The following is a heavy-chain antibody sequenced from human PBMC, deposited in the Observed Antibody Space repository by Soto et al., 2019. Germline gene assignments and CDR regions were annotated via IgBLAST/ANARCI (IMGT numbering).Heavy chain of an antibody. CDR2: IRSKTYGGTT. V-gene: IGHV3-49*04. Sequence: SLRLSCTVSGFTFGDYGISWVRQPPGKGLEWVGFIRSKTYGGTTEYAASVKGRFTFSRDDSKSIAYLQMNSLKTEDTAVYYCSRVGGYSKPDYWGQGTLVTVSS. D-gene: IGHD3-22*01. CDR1: GFTFGDYG. CDR3: SRVGGYSKPDY. J-gene: IGHJ4*02.